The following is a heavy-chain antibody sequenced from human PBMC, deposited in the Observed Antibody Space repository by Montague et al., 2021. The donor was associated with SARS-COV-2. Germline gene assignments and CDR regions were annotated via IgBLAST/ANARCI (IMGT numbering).Heavy chain of an antibody. CDR1: GFTFRNHW. J-gene: IGHJ6*02. D-gene: IGHD5-18*01. V-gene: IGHV3-7*01. Sequence: SLGLSCAASGFTFRNHWMSWVRQAPGKGLEWVANINQDTNGKNYVDSVKGRFTISRDNAENSLYLQMNSLRAEDTAIYYCARTGYGYHGMDVWGQGTTVTVS. CDR3: ARTGYGYHGMDV. CDR2: INQDTNGK.